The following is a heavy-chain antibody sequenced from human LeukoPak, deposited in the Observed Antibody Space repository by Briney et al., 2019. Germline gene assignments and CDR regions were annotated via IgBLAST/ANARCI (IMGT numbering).Heavy chain of an antibody. V-gene: IGHV1-2*02. Sequence: ASVSVSCKASGYTFTGDYMHWVRHAPGQGLEWMGWTKPNSGGTNYAQKLQGRVTMTRDTSISTAYMELSRLRSDDTAVYYCARARITMVRGVFKDYYFDYWGQGNLVTVSS. CDR1: GYTFTGDY. D-gene: IGHD3-10*01. J-gene: IGHJ4*02. CDR3: ARARITMVRGVFKDYYFDY. CDR2: TKPNSGGT.